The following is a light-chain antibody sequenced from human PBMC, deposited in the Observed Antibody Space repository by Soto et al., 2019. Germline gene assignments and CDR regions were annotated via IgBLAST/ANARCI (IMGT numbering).Light chain of an antibody. CDR1: QSVRSSY. CDR2: DAS. CDR3: QQYGTTAWT. V-gene: IGKV3-20*01. Sequence: EILLTQSPGPLALSPGERATLSCRASQSVRSSYVAWYQQRPGQAPRLLIYDASTRATGIPDRFSGSASGTDFTLTINRLEPEDFAVYYCQQYGTTAWTFGQGNKVEIK. J-gene: IGKJ1*01.